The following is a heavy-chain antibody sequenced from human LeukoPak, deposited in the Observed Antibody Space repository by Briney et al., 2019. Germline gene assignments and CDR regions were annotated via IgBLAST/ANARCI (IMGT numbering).Heavy chain of an antibody. CDR1: GVSITSYF. D-gene: IGHD3-10*01. J-gene: IGHJ6*03. CDR2: IYYIGTT. Sequence: SSETLSLTCTVSGVSITSYFWTWIRQAPGKGLEWIGYIYYIGTTNYNPSLKSRATMSVDMSKNQFSLKLTSVTAADTAVYYCAREGYGSGSSHFMDVWGTGTTVTVSS. CDR3: AREGYGSGSSHFMDV. V-gene: IGHV4-59*01.